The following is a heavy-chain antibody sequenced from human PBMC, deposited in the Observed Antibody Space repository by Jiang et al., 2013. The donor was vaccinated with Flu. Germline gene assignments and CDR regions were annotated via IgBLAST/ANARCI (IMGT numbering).Heavy chain of an antibody. CDR1: GFTFSRYG. CDR3: AKVQKLDYGVSGYYYYAMDV. CDR2: ISYEGSKK. D-gene: IGHD4-17*01. V-gene: IGHV3-30*18. Sequence: VQLVESGGGVVQPGRSLRLSCAASGFTFSRYGMHWVRQAPGKGLEWVAAISYEGSKKYYVDSVKGRFTISRDNSKNTLYLQMNSLRAEDTAVYHCAKVQKLDYGVSGYYYYAMDVWGQGTTVTVSS. J-gene: IGHJ6*02.